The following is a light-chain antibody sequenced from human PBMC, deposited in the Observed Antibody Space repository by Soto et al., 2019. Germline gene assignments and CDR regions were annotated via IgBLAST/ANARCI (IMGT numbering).Light chain of an antibody. V-gene: IGKV3-11*01. CDR1: QSVSNNY. J-gene: IGKJ2*01. Sequence: EIVLTQSPGTLSLSPGERATLSCRASQSVSNNYLAWYQQKPGQAPRLLIYGASNRATGIPARFSGSGSGTDFTLTISSLEPEDFAVYYCQQRSNWPPGYTFGQGTKLEIK. CDR2: GAS. CDR3: QQRSNWPPGYT.